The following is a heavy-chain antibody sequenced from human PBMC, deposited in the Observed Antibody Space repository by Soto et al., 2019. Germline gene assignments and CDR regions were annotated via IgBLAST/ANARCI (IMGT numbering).Heavy chain of an antibody. D-gene: IGHD2-2*01. Sequence: QVQLQESGPGLVKPSQTLSLTCTVSGGSFSSGGYYWSCIRQHPGKGLEWIGYIYYRGGTYYNPSLKSRVSISVDMSKNQFSLKLSSVTAADTAVYYCARGIPAALSFDYWGQGTLVTVS. V-gene: IGHV4-31*03. J-gene: IGHJ4*02. CDR2: IYYRGGT. CDR1: GGSFSSGGYY. CDR3: ARGIPAALSFDY.